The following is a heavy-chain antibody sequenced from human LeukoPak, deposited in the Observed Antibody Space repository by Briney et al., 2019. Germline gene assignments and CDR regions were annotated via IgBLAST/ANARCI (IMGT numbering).Heavy chain of an antibody. CDR3: ARGSSGWYYFDY. J-gene: IGHJ4*02. Sequence: SETLSLTCTVSGGSVNSGGYYWSWIRQPPGKGLEWIGYIYYSGSTNYNPSLKSRVTISVDTSKNQFSLKLSSVTAADTAVYYCARGSSGWYYFDYWGQGTLVTVSS. CDR2: IYYSGST. D-gene: IGHD6-19*01. CDR1: GGSVNSGGYY. V-gene: IGHV4-61*08.